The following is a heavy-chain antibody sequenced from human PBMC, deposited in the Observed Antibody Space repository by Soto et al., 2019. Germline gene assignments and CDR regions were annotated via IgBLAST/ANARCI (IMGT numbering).Heavy chain of an antibody. CDR1: GYTFAAYY. D-gene: IGHD4-17*01. Sequence: QVQLVQSGAEVKKPGASVKVSCKTSGYTFAAYYIHWIRQAHGQGLEWMGWINPTSGGTVYAQNFQDRVTMTRDTSISTAYMELRRLNSDDTAVYYCARDPDYGDYWGYVFDSWGQGTPVTVS. CDR2: INPTSGGT. CDR3: ARDPDYGDYWGYVFDS. J-gene: IGHJ4*02. V-gene: IGHV1-2*02.